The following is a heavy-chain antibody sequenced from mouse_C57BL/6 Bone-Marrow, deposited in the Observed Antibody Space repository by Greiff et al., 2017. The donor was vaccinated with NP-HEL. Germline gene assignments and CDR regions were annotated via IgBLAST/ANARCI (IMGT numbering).Heavy chain of an antibody. CDR1: GYTFTSYG. CDR2: IYPRSGNT. D-gene: IGHD2-3*01. Sequence: QVQLQQSGAELARPGASVKLSCKASGYTFTSYGISWVKQRTGQGLEWIGEIYPRSGNTYYNEKFKGKATLTADKSSSTAYMELRSLTSEDSAVYVCARRYDGYSDWYFDVWGTGTTVTVSS. CDR3: ARRYDGYSDWYFDV. V-gene: IGHV1-81*01. J-gene: IGHJ1*03.